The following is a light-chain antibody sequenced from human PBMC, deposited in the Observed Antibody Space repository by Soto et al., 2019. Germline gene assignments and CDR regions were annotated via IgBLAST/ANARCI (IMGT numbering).Light chain of an antibody. V-gene: IGKV1-5*01. CDR2: DAS. J-gene: IGKJ1*01. CDR1: QSISSW. Sequence: IQMTQSASTVSASVGDRVTITCRASQSISSWLAWYQQKLGRAPRLLIYDASSLESGVPSRFSGSGSGTEFTLTISRLEPEDFAVFYCQQYGTSPPTFGQGTKVDIK. CDR3: QQYGTSPPT.